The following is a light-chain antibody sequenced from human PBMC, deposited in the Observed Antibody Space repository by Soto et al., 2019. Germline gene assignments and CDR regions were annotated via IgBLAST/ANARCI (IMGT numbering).Light chain of an antibody. V-gene: IGKV1-39*01. CDR3: QQRYSTPLT. CDR2: AAS. J-gene: IGKJ5*01. Sequence: DIQMTQSPSSLSASVGDRVTITCRASQSISSNLNWYQHKPGKAPKLLIYAASSLQSGVPSRFSGGGSGPDFTLTISSLQPEDFATYYCQQRYSTPLTVGQGTRLEIK. CDR1: QSISSN.